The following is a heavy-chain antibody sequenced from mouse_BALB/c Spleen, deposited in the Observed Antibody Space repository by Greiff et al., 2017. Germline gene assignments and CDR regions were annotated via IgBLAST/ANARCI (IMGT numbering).Heavy chain of an antibody. CDR1: GFTFSSFG. J-gene: IGHJ4*01. CDR3: ARAVYYAMDY. Sequence: QVVESGGGLVQPGGSRKLSCAASGFTFSSFGMHWVRQAPEKGLEWVAYVSSGSSTIYYADTVKGRFTISRDNPKNTLFLQMTSLRSEDTAMYYCARAVYYAMDYWGQGTSVTVSS. V-gene: IGHV5-17*02. CDR2: VSSGSSTI.